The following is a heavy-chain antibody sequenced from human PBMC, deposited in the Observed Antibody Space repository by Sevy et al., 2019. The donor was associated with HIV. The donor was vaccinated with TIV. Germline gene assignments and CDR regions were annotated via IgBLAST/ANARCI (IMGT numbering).Heavy chain of an antibody. J-gene: IGHJ4*02. V-gene: IGHV3-33*01. Sequence: GGSLRLSCATSGFIFSNYAMHWIRQAPGKGLEWGAVIWYDGTDKYYADSVQGRFTISRDNSKNTLYLQMNSLRVEETAVYYCARYWGRDGHSIDYWGQGTLVTVSS. CDR3: ARYWGRDGHSIDY. CDR2: IWYDGTDK. CDR1: GFIFSNYA. D-gene: IGHD3-16*01.